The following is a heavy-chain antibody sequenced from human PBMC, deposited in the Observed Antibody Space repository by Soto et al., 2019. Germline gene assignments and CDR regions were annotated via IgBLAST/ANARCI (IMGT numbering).Heavy chain of an antibody. CDR2: IIPIFGTA. V-gene: IGHV1-69*13. D-gene: IGHD5-12*01. J-gene: IGHJ4*02. Sequence: GASVKVSCKASGGTFSSYAISWVRQAPGQGLEWMGGIIPIFGTANYAQKFQGRVTITADESTSTAYMELSSLRSEDTAVYYCAGGYSGYEEYFDYWGQGTLVTVSS. CDR3: AGGYSGYEEYFDY. CDR1: GGTFSSYA.